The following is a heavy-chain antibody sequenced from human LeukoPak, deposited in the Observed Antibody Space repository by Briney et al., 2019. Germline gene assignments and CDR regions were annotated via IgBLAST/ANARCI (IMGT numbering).Heavy chain of an antibody. J-gene: IGHJ3*02. D-gene: IGHD1-26*01. CDR1: GYSFTGYW. Sequence: GESLKISCKGSGYSFTGYWIGWVRQMPGKGLEWMGIIYPGDSDTRYSPAFQGQVTISADKSISTAYLQWSSLKASDTAIYYCARPLVGGTAAFDIWGQGTVVTVSS. V-gene: IGHV5-51*01. CDR3: ARPLVGGTAAFDI. CDR2: IYPGDSDT.